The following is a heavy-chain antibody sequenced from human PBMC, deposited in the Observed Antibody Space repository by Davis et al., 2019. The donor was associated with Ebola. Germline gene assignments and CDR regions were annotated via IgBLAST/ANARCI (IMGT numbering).Heavy chain of an antibody. Sequence: GESLKISCAASGFTFSSYAMHWVRQAPGKGLEWVAVISYDGSNKYYADSVKGRFTISRDNSKNTLYLQMNSLRAEDTAVYYCARDRRYSSSWYPGNYYYGMDVWGQGTTVTVSS. V-gene: IGHV3-30*04. CDR3: ARDRRYSSSWYPGNYYYGMDV. CDR1: GFTFSSYA. J-gene: IGHJ6*02. D-gene: IGHD6-13*01. CDR2: ISYDGSNK.